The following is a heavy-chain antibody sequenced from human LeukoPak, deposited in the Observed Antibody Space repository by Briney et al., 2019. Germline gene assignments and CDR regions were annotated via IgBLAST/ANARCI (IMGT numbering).Heavy chain of an antibody. CDR3: AREGSSGWSSALMGNYYYYYGMDV. J-gene: IGHJ6*02. Sequence: SETLSLTCTVSGGSISSYYWSWIRQPPGKGLEWIGYIYYSGSTNYNPPLKSRVTISVDTSKNQFSLKLSSVTAADTAVYYCAREGSSGWSSALMGNYYYYYGMDVWGQGTTVTVSS. CDR1: GGSISSYY. D-gene: IGHD6-19*01. CDR2: IYYSGST. V-gene: IGHV4-59*01.